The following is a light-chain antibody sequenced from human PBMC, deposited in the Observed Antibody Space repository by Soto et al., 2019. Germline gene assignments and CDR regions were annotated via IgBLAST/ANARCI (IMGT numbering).Light chain of an antibody. CDR1: VIGSIS. Sequence: SYELTQPPSVSVARGQTASITCGGNVIGSISVHWYQQKPGQAPVLVVFDDSDRPSGIPERFSGSNSRNTATLTISRVEAGDEADYYCQVWDSSSDHVLFGGGTKLTVL. CDR2: DDS. CDR3: QVWDSSSDHVL. V-gene: IGLV3-21*02. J-gene: IGLJ2*01.